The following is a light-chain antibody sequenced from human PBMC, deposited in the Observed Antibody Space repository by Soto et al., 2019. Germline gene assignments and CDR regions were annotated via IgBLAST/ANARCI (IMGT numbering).Light chain of an antibody. CDR3: QKYNGAPWT. CDR1: QGISNY. V-gene: IGKV1-27*01. J-gene: IGKJ1*01. CDR2: AAS. Sequence: DLQMTQSPSSLSASVGDRVNITCRASQGISNYLAWYQQIPGKVPKLLIYAASTLESGVPSRFSGSGSGTDFTLTISSLQPEDVATYYCQKYNGAPWTFGQGTKVEI.